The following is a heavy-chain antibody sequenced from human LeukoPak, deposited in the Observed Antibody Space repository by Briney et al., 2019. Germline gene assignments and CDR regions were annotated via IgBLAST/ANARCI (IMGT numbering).Heavy chain of an antibody. CDR1: GGSFSGYY. V-gene: IGHV4-34*01. CDR3: ARILYGDYGDISGYYFDY. J-gene: IGHJ4*02. D-gene: IGHD4-17*01. Sequence: SETPSLTCAVYGGSFSGYYWSWIRQPPGKGLEWIGEINHSGSTNYNPSLKSRVTISVDTSKNQFSLKLSSVTAADTAVYYCARILYGDYGDISGYYFDYWGQGTLVTVSS. CDR2: INHSGST.